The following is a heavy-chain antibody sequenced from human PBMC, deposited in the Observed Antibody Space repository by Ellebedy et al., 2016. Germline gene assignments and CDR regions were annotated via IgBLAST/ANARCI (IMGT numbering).Heavy chain of an antibody. CDR2: LYNDGST. CDR1: GDSVSQSSNY. Sequence: SETLSLXXSVSGDSVSQSSNYWGWIRQPPGKGLEWIGYLYNDGSTNNNPSLKNRLTMSLDTSKNQVSLKLRSVTGADTAVYYCVTIPFGEFEYLDLWGRGKFVTVSS. V-gene: IGHV4-61*01. CDR3: VTIPFGEFEYLDL. J-gene: IGHJ2*01. D-gene: IGHD3-10*01.